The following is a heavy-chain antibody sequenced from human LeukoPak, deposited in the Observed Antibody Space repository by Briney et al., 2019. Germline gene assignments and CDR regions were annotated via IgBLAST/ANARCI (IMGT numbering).Heavy chain of an antibody. CDR3: VKDAGSSWAYNWFDP. J-gene: IGHJ5*02. Sequence: PGRSLRLSCAASGFTFDDYAMHWVRQAPGKGLEWVSGISWNSGRIGYADSVKGRFTISRDNAKNSLYLQMNSLRAEDMALYYCVKDAGSSWAYNWFDPWGQGTLVIVSS. V-gene: IGHV3-9*03. D-gene: IGHD6-13*01. CDR2: ISWNSGRI. CDR1: GFTFDDYA.